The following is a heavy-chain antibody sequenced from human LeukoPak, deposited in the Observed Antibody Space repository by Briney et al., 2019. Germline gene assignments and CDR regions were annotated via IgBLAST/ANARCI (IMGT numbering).Heavy chain of an antibody. CDR1: GGTFSSYA. CDR3: ARAGCSSTSCYHAAFDI. J-gene: IGHJ3*02. V-gene: IGHV1-69*06. CDR2: IIPIFGTA. D-gene: IGHD2-2*01. Sequence: SVKVSCKASGGTFSSYAISWVRQAPGQGLEWMGGIIPIFGTANYAQKFQGRVTITADKSTCTAYMELSSLRSEDTAVYYCARAGCSSTSCYHAAFDIWGQGTMVTVSS.